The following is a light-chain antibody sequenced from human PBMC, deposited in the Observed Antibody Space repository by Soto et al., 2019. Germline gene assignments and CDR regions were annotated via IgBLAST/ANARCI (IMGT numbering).Light chain of an antibody. CDR2: EGN. J-gene: IGLJ1*01. CDR3: CLYAGSSTVDV. V-gene: IGLV2-23*01. CDR1: SSDVGSYNL. Sequence: QSALTQPASVSGSPGQSITISCTGTSSDVGSYNLVSWYQQRPGQAPKLIIYEGNKRPSGVSNRFSASKSANTASLTISGLQAEDEADYYCCLYAGSSTVDVFGTGTKVTV.